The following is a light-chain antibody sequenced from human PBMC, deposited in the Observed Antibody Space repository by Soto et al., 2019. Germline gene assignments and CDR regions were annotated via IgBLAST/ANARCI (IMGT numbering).Light chain of an antibody. J-gene: IGKJ3*01. V-gene: IGKV3-20*01. Sequence: EIVFTQSPGTLSLSPGERVTLSCRASQSVSASYLAWYQQKPGQAPRLLIYASSTRATGIPDRFSGSGSGTDFTLTISRLEPEDFAVYYCQQYVSSLFTFGPGTKVDIK. CDR2: ASS. CDR1: QSVSASY. CDR3: QQYVSSLFT.